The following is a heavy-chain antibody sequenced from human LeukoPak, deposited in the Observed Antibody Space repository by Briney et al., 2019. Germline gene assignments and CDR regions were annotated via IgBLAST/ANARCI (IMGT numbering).Heavy chain of an antibody. CDR2: ISYDGSNK. Sequence: PGGSLRLSCAASGFTFSSYAMHWVRQAPGKGLEWVAVISYDGSNKYYADSVKGRFTISRDNSKNTLYLQMNSLRAEDTAVYYCAKDREYSSSYWGQGTLVTVSS. V-gene: IGHV3-30-3*01. CDR3: AKDREYSSSY. J-gene: IGHJ4*02. D-gene: IGHD6-6*01. CDR1: GFTFSSYA.